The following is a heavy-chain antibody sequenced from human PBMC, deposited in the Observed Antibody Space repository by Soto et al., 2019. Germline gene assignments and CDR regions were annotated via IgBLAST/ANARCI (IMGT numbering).Heavy chain of an antibody. CDR1: GFTFSSYG. J-gene: IGHJ4*02. Sequence: GGSLRLSCAASGFTFSSYGMHWVRQAPGKGLEWVAVIWYDGSNKYYADSVKGRFTISRDNSKNTLYLQMNSLRAEDTAVYYCARDFSGYDCFDYWGQGTLVTVSS. CDR2: IWYDGSNK. V-gene: IGHV3-33*01. D-gene: IGHD5-12*01. CDR3: ARDFSGYDCFDY.